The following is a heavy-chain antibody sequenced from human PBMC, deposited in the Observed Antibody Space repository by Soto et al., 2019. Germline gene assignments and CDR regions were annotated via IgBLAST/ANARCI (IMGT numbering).Heavy chain of an antibody. Sequence: EVQLEESGGALVQPGRSLRLSCAASGFTFDDYAMYWVRQVLGKGLEWVSSISWNSGNIGYADSVKGRCTTSRDNAENSLYLQMNSLRPEDTALYYCVRSKGGYSYGTPFDYWGQGTLVTVSS. D-gene: IGHD5-18*01. V-gene: IGHV3-9*01. J-gene: IGHJ4*02. CDR1: GFTFDDYA. CDR2: ISWNSGNI. CDR3: VRSKGGYSYGTPFDY.